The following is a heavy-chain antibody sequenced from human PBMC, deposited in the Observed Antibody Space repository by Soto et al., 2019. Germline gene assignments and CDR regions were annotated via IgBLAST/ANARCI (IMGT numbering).Heavy chain of an antibody. Sequence: AASVKVSCKASGYTFTGYYMHWVRQAPGQGLEWMGWINPNSGGTNYAQKFQGRVTMTRDTSTSTVYMELSSLRSEDTAVYYCARGPPGYCSGGSCYGANYYYGMDVWGQGTTVTVS. D-gene: IGHD2-15*01. CDR3: ARGPPGYCSGGSCYGANYYYGMDV. CDR2: INPNSGGT. CDR1: GYTFTGYY. V-gene: IGHV1-2*02. J-gene: IGHJ6*02.